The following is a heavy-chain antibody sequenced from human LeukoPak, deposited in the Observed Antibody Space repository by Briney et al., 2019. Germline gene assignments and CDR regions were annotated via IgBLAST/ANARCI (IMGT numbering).Heavy chain of an antibody. J-gene: IGHJ5*02. CDR1: GGSISSSSYY. V-gene: IGHV4-39*07. D-gene: IGHD1-26*01. CDR2: IYYSGST. CDR3: ARDASGSHGFDP. Sequence: SETLSLTCTVSGGSISSSSYYWGWIRQPPGKGLEWIGSIYYSGSTYYNPSLKSRVTISVDTSKNQFSLKLSSVTAADTAVYYCARDASGSHGFDPWGQGTLVTVFS.